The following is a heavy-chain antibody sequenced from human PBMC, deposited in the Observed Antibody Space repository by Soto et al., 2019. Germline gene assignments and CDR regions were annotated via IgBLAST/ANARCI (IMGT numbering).Heavy chain of an antibody. V-gene: IGHV4-39*02. J-gene: IGHJ3*02. Sequence: SVTMSLTCIVSYGSISTRSSYWGRIRQPPGKGLEWIGSLYYIGNTYYNPSLKSRVARSIDSSKTRFSLNLTSVTTADTAVYYCGAQDYVAKRYHFETWGKGTMVTVSS. CDR2: LYYIGNT. CDR1: YGSISTRSSY. D-gene: IGHD4-17*01. CDR3: GAQDYVAKRYHFET.